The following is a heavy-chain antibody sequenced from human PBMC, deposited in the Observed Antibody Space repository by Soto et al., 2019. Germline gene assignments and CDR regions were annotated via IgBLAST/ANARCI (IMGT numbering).Heavy chain of an antibody. D-gene: IGHD4-17*01. CDR1: GGSFSGYY. CDR3: AREMTTVTTGARGGPLFDY. V-gene: IGHV4-34*01. CDR2: INHSGST. Sequence: PSETLSLTCAVYGGSFSGYYWSWIRQPPGKGLEWIGEINHSGSTNYNPSLKSRVTISVDTSKNQFSLKLSSVTAADTAVYYCAREMTTVTTGARGGPLFDYWGQGTLVTVSS. J-gene: IGHJ4*02.